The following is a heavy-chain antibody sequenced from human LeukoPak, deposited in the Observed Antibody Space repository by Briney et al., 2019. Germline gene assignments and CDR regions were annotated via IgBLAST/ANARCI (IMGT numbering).Heavy chain of an antibody. CDR2: INSDGSST. J-gene: IGHJ6*03. V-gene: IGHV3-74*01. CDR3: ARGYGDSNLFYYYMDV. D-gene: IGHD4-17*01. Sequence: GGSLRLSCAASGFTFSSYWMHWVRQAPGKGLVWVLRINSDGSSTSYADSVKGRFTISRDNAKNTLYLQMNSLRAEDTAVYYCARGYGDSNLFYYYMDVWGKGTTVTVSS. CDR1: GFTFSSYW.